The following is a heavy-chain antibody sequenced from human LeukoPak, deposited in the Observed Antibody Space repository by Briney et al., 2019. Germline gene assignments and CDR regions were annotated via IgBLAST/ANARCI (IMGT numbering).Heavy chain of an antibody. CDR2: IKPDGSEK. V-gene: IGHV3-7*03. CDR1: GFTFSNYW. Sequence: GGSLRLSCAASGFTFSNYWMSWVRQAPGKGLEWVANIKPDGSEKYYVDSVKGRFTISRDNAKNSLYLQMNSLRAEDTAVYYCAREGILTGYYSLDYWGQGTLVTVSS. J-gene: IGHJ4*02. CDR3: AREGILTGYYSLDY. D-gene: IGHD3-9*01.